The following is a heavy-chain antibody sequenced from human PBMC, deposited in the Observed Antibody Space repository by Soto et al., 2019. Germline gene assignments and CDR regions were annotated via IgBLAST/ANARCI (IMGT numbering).Heavy chain of an antibody. V-gene: IGHV5-51*01. CDR3: ARRGGYSGYDTDY. D-gene: IGHD5-12*01. CDR1: GYTFTNYW. Sequence: PGESLNISCQGSGYTFTNYWIGWVRQMPGKGLEWMGIIYPGDSDTRYSPSFQGQVTISADKSISTAYLQWSSLKASDTAMYYCARRGGYSGYDTDYWGQGTLVTVSS. J-gene: IGHJ4*02. CDR2: IYPGDSDT.